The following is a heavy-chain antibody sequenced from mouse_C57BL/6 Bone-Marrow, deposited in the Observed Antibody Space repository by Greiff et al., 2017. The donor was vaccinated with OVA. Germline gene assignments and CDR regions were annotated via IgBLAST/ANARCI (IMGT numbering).Heavy chain of an antibody. CDR3: ARSCGYYRYFDV. CDR1: GYTFTSYW. CDR2: IYPGSGST. Sequence: VQLQQSGAELVKPGASVKMSCKASGYTFTSYWITWVKQRPGQGLEWIGDIYPGSGSTNYNEKFKSKATLTVDTSSSTAYMQLSSLTSEDSAVDCCARSCGYYRYFDVWGTGTTVTVSS. V-gene: IGHV1-55*01. J-gene: IGHJ1*03. D-gene: IGHD2-2*01.